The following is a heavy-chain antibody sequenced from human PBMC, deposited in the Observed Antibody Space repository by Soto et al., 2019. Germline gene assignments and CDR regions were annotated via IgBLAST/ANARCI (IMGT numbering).Heavy chain of an antibody. CDR1: GYTFTNFG. Sequence: QVQLVQSGAEVKKPGASVKVSCKASGYTFTNFGINWVRQAPGQGLEWMGWISGYNINTKYAQKFEGRVTMTTDTSTSTAYMELRSLRADDTAVYYCARDRESGYSEAFDYGGQGTLFTVSS. J-gene: IGHJ4*02. D-gene: IGHD3-22*01. V-gene: IGHV1-18*01. CDR2: ISGYNINT. CDR3: ARDRESGYSEAFDY.